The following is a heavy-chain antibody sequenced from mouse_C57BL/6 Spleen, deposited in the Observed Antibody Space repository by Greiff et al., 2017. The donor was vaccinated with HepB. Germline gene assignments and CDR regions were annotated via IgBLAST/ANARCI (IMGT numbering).Heavy chain of an antibody. J-gene: IGHJ3*01. CDR1: GFTFSSYA. V-gene: IGHV5-4*01. Sequence: EVQLVESGGGLVKPGGSLKLSCAASGFTFSSYAMSWVRQTPEKRLEWVATISDGGSYTYYPDNVKGRFTISRDNAKNNLYLQMSHLKSEDTALYYCARDEPSGLRLAYWGQGTLVTVSA. CDR2: ISDGGSYT. D-gene: IGHD2-4*01. CDR3: ARDEPSGLRLAY.